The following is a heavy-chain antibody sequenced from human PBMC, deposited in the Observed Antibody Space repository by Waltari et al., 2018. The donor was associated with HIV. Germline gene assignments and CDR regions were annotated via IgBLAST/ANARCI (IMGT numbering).Heavy chain of an antibody. Sequence: QLQLQESGPGLVKPSETLSLTCTVSGGSISSSSYYWGWIRQPPGKGLEWIGSIYYSGSTYYNPYLKSRGTISVDTSKNQFSRKLSSVTAADTAVYYCATWTVPLGYCSSSTCFGFDLWGRGTLVTVSS. D-gene: IGHD2-2*01. CDR1: GGSISSSSYY. CDR2: IYYSGST. CDR3: ATWTVPLGYCSSSTCFGFDL. J-gene: IGHJ2*01. V-gene: IGHV4-39*01.